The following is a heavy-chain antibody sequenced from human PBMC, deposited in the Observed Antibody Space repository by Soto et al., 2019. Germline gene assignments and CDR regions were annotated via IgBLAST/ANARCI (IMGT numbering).Heavy chain of an antibody. Sequence: QVQLVQSGAEVKKPGSSVKVSCKASGGTFSSYAISWVRQAPGQGLEWMGGIIPVFGTANYAQKFQGSVTITADESTSTAYMELRSLRSEDTAVYYCASYIVVLTAIQRPFDYWGQGTLVTVSS. CDR3: ASYIVVLTAIQRPFDY. D-gene: IGHD2-21*02. CDR1: GGTFSSYA. V-gene: IGHV1-69*12. CDR2: IIPVFGTA. J-gene: IGHJ4*02.